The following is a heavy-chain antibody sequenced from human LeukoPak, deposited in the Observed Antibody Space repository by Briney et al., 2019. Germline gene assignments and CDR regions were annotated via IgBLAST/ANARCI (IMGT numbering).Heavy chain of an antibody. Sequence: PSETLSLTCTVSGGSISSYYWSWIRQPPGKGLEWIGYIYYSGSTNYNPSLKSRVTISVETSKNQFSLKLSSVTAADTAVYYCARVTWNGGWLLVPFDYWGQGTLVTVSS. CDR2: IYYSGST. V-gene: IGHV4-59*01. CDR1: GGSISSYY. J-gene: IGHJ4*02. D-gene: IGHD5-24*01. CDR3: ARVTWNGGWLLVPFDY.